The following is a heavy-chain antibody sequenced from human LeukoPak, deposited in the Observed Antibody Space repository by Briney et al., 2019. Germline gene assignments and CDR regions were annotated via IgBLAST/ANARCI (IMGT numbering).Heavy chain of an antibody. CDR1: GFMFSSYA. CDR2: VSGSGGTT. V-gene: IGHV3-23*01. D-gene: IGHD3-16*01. CDR3: AKSGLRVSGHADFFDY. Sequence: PGGSLRLSCVASGFMFSSYAMSWVRQAPGKGLEWVSSVSGSGGTTYYADSVKGRFTISRDTYKNTLFLQMNSLRVEDTAVYYCAKSGLRVSGHADFFDYWGQGTLVTVSS. J-gene: IGHJ4*02.